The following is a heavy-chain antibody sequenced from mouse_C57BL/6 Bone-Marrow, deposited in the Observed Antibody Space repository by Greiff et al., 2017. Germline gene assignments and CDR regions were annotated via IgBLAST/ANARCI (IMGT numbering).Heavy chain of an antibody. CDR2: IYPGGGYT. D-gene: IGHD1-1*01. Sequence: QVQLQQSGAELVRPGTSVKMSCKASGYTFTNYWIGWAKQRPGHGLEWIGDIYPGGGYTNYNEKFKGKATLTVEKSSSTVYLELSRLTSDDSAVYYCARGYYGSSIWYFDVWGTGTTVTVSS. CDR3: ARGYYGSSIWYFDV. V-gene: IGHV1-63*01. J-gene: IGHJ1*03. CDR1: GYTFTNYW.